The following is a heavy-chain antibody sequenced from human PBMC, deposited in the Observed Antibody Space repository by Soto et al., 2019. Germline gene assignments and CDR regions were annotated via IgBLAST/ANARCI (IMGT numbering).Heavy chain of an antibody. V-gene: IGHV1-69*05. J-gene: IGHJ3*02. CDR1: GGTFSSYA. CDR3: ATHTRVATIGDDAFDT. D-gene: IGHD5-12*01. Sequence: QVQLVQSGAEVKKPGSSVKVSCKASGGTFSSYAISWVRQAPGQGLEWMGGIIPIFGTANYAQKFQGRVTITXVEXTXIAYMELSSLRSEDTAVYYCATHTRVATIGDDAFDTWGQGTMVTVSS. CDR2: IIPIFGTA.